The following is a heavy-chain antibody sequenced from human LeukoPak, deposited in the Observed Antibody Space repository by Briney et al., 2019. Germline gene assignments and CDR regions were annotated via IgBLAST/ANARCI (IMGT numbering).Heavy chain of an antibody. CDR1: DASSSAYY. D-gene: IGHD3-16*02. CDR3: ASGRGYDYVWGSYRPAPFDY. V-gene: IGHV4-4*07. Sequence: SETLSLTCSVSDASSSAYYWSWVRQSAGRGLEWIGRIYTGGKIDYNPSLKSRVTLSADTSKNQFSLKLSSVTAADTAVYYCASGRGYDYVWGSYRPAPFDYWGQGTLVTVSS. CDR2: IYTGGKI. J-gene: IGHJ4*02.